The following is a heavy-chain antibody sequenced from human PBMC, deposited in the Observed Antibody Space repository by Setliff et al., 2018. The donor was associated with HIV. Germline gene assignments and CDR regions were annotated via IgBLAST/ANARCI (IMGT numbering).Heavy chain of an antibody. CDR2: IYSTGST. CDR1: GHTFANSY. J-gene: IGHJ4*02. D-gene: IGHD4-17*01. V-gene: IGHV4-59*01. CDR3: AKGAGFYGDYTFDH. Sequence: SCKASGHTFANSYLHWIRQSPGKAFEWIGYIYSTGSTNYNPSLQSRVTISMVASRNQFSLKVTSVTAADTAVYYCAKGAGFYGDYTFDHWGQGRQVTVSS.